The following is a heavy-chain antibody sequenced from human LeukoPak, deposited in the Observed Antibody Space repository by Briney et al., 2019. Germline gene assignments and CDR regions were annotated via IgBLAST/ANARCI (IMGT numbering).Heavy chain of an antibody. CDR1: GGSFSGYY. CDR3: ARDWGYDSYDMDV. D-gene: IGHD3-16*01. J-gene: IGHJ6*03. V-gene: IGHV4-34*01. Sequence: SETLSLTCAVYGGSFSGYYWSWIRQPPGKGLEWIGEINHSGSTDYNPSLKSRVTISVDTSKNQFSLKLSSVTAADTAVYYCARDWGYDSYDMDVWGKGTTVTVSS. CDR2: INHSGST.